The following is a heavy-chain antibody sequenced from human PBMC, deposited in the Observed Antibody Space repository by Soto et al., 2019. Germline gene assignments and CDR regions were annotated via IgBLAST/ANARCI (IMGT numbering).Heavy chain of an antibody. CDR2: IWYDGSNK. CDR1: GVSFSSCG. Sequence: PGGSLRLSCAASGVSFSSCGLYGGRRAPREGGGGGAVIWYDGSNKYYADSVKGRFTISRDNSKNTLYLQMNSLRAEDTAVYYCARDTMYYGSGSYYNSYYYYGMDVWGQGTTVTVSS. V-gene: IGHV3-33*01. CDR3: ARDTMYYGSGSYYNSYYYYGMDV. D-gene: IGHD3-10*01. J-gene: IGHJ6*02.